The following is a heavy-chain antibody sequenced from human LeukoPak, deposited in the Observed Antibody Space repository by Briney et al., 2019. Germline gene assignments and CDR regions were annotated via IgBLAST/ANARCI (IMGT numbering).Heavy chain of an antibody. Sequence: GGSLRLSCAASGFTFSSYAMSWVRQAPGKRLEWVSGISGSDGSTYYADSVKGRFTISRDNSKNTLYLQMNSLRAEDTAVYYCAKSDYGNFYFFDYWGQGTLVTVSS. D-gene: IGHD4-11*01. CDR2: ISGSDGST. J-gene: IGHJ4*02. CDR3: AKSDYGNFYFFDY. CDR1: GFTFSSYA. V-gene: IGHV3-23*01.